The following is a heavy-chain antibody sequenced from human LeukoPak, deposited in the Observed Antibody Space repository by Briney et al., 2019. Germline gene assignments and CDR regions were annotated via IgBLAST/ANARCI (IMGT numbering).Heavy chain of an antibody. J-gene: IGHJ4*02. V-gene: IGHV1-69*06. CDR3: ARDGSGSYYSRPFDY. CDR2: IIPIFGTA. D-gene: IGHD3-10*01. Sequence: GASVKVSCKASGGTFTSYAISWVRQAPGQGLEWMGEIIPIFGTAKYAQKFQGTVTITADKSTSTAYMELSSLRYEDTAVYYCARDGSGSYYSRPFDYWGQGTLVTVSS. CDR1: GGTFTSYA.